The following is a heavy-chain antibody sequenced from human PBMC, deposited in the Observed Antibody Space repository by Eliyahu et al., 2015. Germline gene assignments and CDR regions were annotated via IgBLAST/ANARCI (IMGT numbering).Heavy chain of an antibody. V-gene: IGHV3-53*03. CDR3: AKDHVSSGWPAFDR. D-gene: IGHD6-25*01. J-gene: IGHJ4*02. CDR2: VNNVGSI. CDR1: GXNIGSRA. Sequence: EVQLQQSGXGLAQPGGSLRLPLSASGXNIGSRAMXWXRQXPGRGLEWVSSVNNVGSIYYADSVRGRFTISRDDSTNTLYLQMNSLRGEDTAMYFCAKDHVSSGWPAFDRWGQGTLVSVSS.